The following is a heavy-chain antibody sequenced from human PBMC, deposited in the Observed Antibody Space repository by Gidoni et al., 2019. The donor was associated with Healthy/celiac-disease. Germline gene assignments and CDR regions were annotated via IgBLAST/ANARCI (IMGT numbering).Heavy chain of an antibody. CDR2: ISSSSSYI. CDR1: GLTFSSYS. CDR3: ARVGIAAAGG. Sequence: EVQLVESGGGLVKPGGSLRLSCAASGLTFSSYSMNWVRQAPGKGLEWVSSISSSSSYIYYADSVKGRFTISRDNAKNSLYLQMNSLRAEDTAVYYCARVGIAAAGGWGQGTLVTVSS. V-gene: IGHV3-21*01. D-gene: IGHD6-13*01. J-gene: IGHJ4*02.